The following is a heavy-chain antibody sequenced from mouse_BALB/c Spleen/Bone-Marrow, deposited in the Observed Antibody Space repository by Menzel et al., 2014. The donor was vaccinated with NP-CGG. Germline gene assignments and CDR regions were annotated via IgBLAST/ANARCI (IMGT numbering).Heavy chain of an antibody. CDR2: ISTYSGNT. Sequence: VQLQQSGPELVRPGVSVKLSCKGSGHTFTAYAMHWVKQSHAKSLEWIGLISTYSGNTHYNQNFKGKATMTVDKSSSTAYMELARLTSEDSAIYYCARNFYGSSYFDYWGQGTTLTVSS. CDR1: GHTFTAYA. V-gene: IGHV1-67*01. CDR3: ARNFYGSSYFDY. D-gene: IGHD1-1*01. J-gene: IGHJ2*01.